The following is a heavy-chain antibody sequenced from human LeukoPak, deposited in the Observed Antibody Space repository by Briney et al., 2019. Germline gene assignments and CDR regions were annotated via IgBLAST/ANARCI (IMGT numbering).Heavy chain of an antibody. Sequence: PSETLSLTCAVYGGSFSGYYWSWIRQPPGKGLEWIGEINHSGSTNYNPSLKSRVAISVDTSKNQFSPKLSSVTAADTAVYYCARALPYYYGSGVPFDPWGQGTLVTVSS. D-gene: IGHD3-10*01. CDR3: ARALPYYYGSGVPFDP. V-gene: IGHV4-34*01. CDR2: INHSGST. J-gene: IGHJ5*02. CDR1: GGSFSGYY.